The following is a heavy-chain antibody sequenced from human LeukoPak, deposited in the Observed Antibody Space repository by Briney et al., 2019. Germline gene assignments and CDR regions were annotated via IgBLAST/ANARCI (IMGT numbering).Heavy chain of an antibody. CDR1: GGSISSSNW. J-gene: IGHJ3*02. V-gene: IGHV4-4*02. CDR3: ARTSIAARRANAFDI. D-gene: IGHD6-6*01. CDR2: IYHSGST. Sequence: SGTLSLTCAVSGGSISSSNWWSWVRQPPGKGLEWIGEIYHSGSTNYNPSLKSRVTISVDKSKNQFSLKLSSATAADTAVYYCARTSIAARRANAFDIWGQGTMVTVSS.